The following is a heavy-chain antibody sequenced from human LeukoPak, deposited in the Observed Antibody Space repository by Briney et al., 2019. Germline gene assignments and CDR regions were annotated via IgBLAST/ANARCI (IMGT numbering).Heavy chain of an antibody. V-gene: IGHV3-30-3*01. Sequence: GGSLRLSCAASGFNFSSYAMHWVRQAPGEGLEWVAVISYDGSNKYDADSVKGRFTISRDNSKNTLYLEMKSLRAEDTAVYYCARGRGGTTTPYYFDSWGQGALVTVSS. CDR3: ARGRGGTTTPYYFDS. D-gene: IGHD1-26*01. CDR2: ISYDGSNK. J-gene: IGHJ4*02. CDR1: GFNFSSYA.